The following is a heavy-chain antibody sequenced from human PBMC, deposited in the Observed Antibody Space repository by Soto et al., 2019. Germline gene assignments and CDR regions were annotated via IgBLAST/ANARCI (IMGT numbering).Heavy chain of an antibody. J-gene: IGHJ5*02. CDR2: IYYSGST. Sequence: SETLSLTYTVSGGSISSYYWSWIRQPPGKGLEWIGYIYYSGSTNYNPSLKSRVTISVDTSKNQFSLKLSSVTAADTAVYYCARERGYYDSLGPWGQGTLVTVSS. CDR1: GGSISSYY. V-gene: IGHV4-59*01. D-gene: IGHD3-22*01. CDR3: ARERGYYDSLGP.